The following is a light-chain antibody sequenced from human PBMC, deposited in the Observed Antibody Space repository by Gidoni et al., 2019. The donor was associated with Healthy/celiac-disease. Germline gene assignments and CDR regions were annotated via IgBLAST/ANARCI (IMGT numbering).Light chain of an antibody. J-gene: IGKJ1*01. CDR2: GAS. V-gene: IGKV3-20*01. CDR1: QSVSSSY. CDR3: QQYGSSPT. Sequence: EIVLTQSPGTLSLSPGERATLACRASQSVSSSYLAWYQQKPGQAPRLRIYGASSRATGIPDRFSGSGSGTDFTLTISRLEPEDFAVYYCQQYGSSPTFXQXTKVEIK.